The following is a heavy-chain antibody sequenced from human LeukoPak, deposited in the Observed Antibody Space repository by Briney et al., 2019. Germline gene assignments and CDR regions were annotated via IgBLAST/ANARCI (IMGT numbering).Heavy chain of an antibody. CDR1: GGSISSSSYY. CDR3: ARAREGYGYELGWFDP. Sequence: PSETLSLTCTVSGGSISSSSYYWGWIRQPPGKGLEWIGSIYYSGSTYYNPSLKSRVTISVDTSKNQFSLKLSSVTAADTAVYYCARAREGYGYELGWFDPWGQGTLVTVSS. CDR2: IYYSGST. D-gene: IGHD5-18*01. J-gene: IGHJ5*02. V-gene: IGHV4-39*07.